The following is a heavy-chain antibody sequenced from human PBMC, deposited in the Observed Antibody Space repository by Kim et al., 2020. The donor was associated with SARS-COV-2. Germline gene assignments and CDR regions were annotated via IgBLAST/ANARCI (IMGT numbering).Heavy chain of an antibody. V-gene: IGHV1-3*01. D-gene: IGHD2-2*01. Sequence: ASVKVSCKASGYTFTSYAMHWVRQAPGQRLEWMGWINAGNGNTKYSQKFQVRVTITRDTSASTAYMELSSLRSADTAVYYCARGGYCSSTSCYYLVPWGQGTLVTVSS. CDR1: GYTFTSYA. J-gene: IGHJ5*02. CDR2: INAGNGNT. CDR3: ARGGYCSSTSCYYLVP.